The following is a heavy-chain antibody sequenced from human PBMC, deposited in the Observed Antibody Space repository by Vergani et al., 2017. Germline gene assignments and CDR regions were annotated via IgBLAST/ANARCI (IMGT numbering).Heavy chain of an antibody. CDR1: GYSFTSYW. J-gene: IGHJ2*01. CDR2: IDPSDSYT. CDR3: ARQGGLSGSYYSWYFDL. D-gene: IGHD1-26*01. V-gene: IGHV5-10-1*03. Sequence: EVQLVQSGAEVKKPGESLRISCKGSGYSFTSYWISWVRQMPGKGLEWMGRIDPSDSYTNYSPSFPGHVTISADKSISTAYLQWSSLKASDTAMYYCARQGGLSGSYYSWYFDLWGRGTLVTVSS.